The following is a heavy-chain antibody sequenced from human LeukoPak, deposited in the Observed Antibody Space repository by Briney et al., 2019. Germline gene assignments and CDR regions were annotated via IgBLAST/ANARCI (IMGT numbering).Heavy chain of an antibody. CDR2: K. Sequence: KYYADSVKGRFTISRDNSKNTLYLQMNSLRAEDTAVYYCARRGHPSRITIFGVVDAFDIWGQGTMVTVSS. CDR3: ARRGHPSRITIFGVVDAFDI. D-gene: IGHD3-3*01. J-gene: IGHJ3*02. V-gene: IGHV3-30*01.